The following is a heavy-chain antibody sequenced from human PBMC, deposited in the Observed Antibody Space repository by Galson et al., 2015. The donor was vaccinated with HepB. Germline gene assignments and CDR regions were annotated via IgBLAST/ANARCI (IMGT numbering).Heavy chain of an antibody. J-gene: IGHJ6*03. Sequence: QSGAEVKKPGESLKISCKGSGYTFTSYWIGWVRQMPGKGLEWMGIIYPGDSEIRYSPSFQGQVTISVDKSISTAYLQWNSLKASDSALYYCARVPGCSSSSCYPSPHYYYYYIDVWGNGTTVTVSS. CDR2: IYPGDSEI. D-gene: IGHD2-2*01. V-gene: IGHV5-51*01. CDR1: GYTFTSYW. CDR3: ARVPGCSSSSCYPSPHYYYYYIDV.